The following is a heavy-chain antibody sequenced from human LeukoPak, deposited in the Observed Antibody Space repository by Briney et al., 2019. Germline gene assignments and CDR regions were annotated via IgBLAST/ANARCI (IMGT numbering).Heavy chain of an antibody. Sequence: GGSLRLSCAASGFTVSSNYINWVRQAPGKGLEWLSYLSNTGNIHYAQSVKGRFTISRDNAKSSLYLQMDGLRAEDTAVYYCARRGDSPMIGDHWGQGILVTVAS. J-gene: IGHJ4*02. CDR1: GFTVSSNY. CDR2: LSNTGNI. CDR3: ARRGDSPMIGDH. V-gene: IGHV3-69-1*02. D-gene: IGHD3-10*02.